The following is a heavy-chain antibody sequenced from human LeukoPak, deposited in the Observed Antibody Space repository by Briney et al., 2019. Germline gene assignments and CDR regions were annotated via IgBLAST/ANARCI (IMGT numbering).Heavy chain of an antibody. D-gene: IGHD6-19*01. V-gene: IGHV3-23*01. CDR1: GFTFSSYA. J-gene: IGHJ4*02. CDR2: IGASDGDT. Sequence: PGGSLRLSCAASGFTFSSYAMSWVRQAPGRGLEWVSVIGASDGDTYYAVSVKGRFTISRDNSKNTLYLQMNSLRAEDTAVYYCANAIHSKAVALPFDYWGQGTLVTVSS. CDR3: ANAIHSKAVALPFDY.